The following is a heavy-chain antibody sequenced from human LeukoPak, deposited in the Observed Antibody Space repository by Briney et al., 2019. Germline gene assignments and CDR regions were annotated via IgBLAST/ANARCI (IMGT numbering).Heavy chain of an antibody. Sequence: SETLSLTCAVYGGSFSGYYWSWIRQPPGKGLEWIGEINHSGSTNYNPSLKSRVTISVDTSKNQFSLKLSSVTAADTAVYYCAKAQRYSGYDGFDYWGQGTLVTVSS. CDR2: INHSGST. J-gene: IGHJ4*02. CDR1: GGSFSGYY. V-gene: IGHV4-34*01. CDR3: AKAQRYSGYDGFDY. D-gene: IGHD5-12*01.